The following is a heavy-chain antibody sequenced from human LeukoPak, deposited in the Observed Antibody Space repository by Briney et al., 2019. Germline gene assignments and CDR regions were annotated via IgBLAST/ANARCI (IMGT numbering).Heavy chain of an antibody. V-gene: IGHV3-23*01. CDR1: GFTFSSHG. D-gene: IGHD3-10*01. J-gene: IGHJ4*02. Sequence: GGSLRLSCAASGFTFSSHGMSWVRQAPGKGLEWVSTISGSGDNTYYADSVKGRFTISRDNSKNTLYLQMNSLRAEDTAVYYCARDYGSGSYFSYYFDYWGQGTLVTVSS. CDR2: ISGSGDNT. CDR3: ARDYGSGSYFSYYFDY.